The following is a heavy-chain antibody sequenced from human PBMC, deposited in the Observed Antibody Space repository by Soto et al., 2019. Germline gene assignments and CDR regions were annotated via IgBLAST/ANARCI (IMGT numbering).Heavy chain of an antibody. CDR1: GFTFSSYW. Sequence: GGSLRLSCTASGFTFSSYWMHWVRQAPGTGLIWVSRINTDASDTTYADSVRGRFTISRDNAKNTLYLQMNSLRAEDTAVYYCASTGYYYDNKGYDFDYWGQGTLVTVSS. CDR3: ASTGYYYDNKGYDFDY. D-gene: IGHD3-22*01. J-gene: IGHJ4*02. CDR2: INTDASDT. V-gene: IGHV3-74*01.